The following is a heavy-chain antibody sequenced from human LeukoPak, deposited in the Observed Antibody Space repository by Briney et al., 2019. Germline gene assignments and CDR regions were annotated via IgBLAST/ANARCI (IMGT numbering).Heavy chain of an antibody. CDR1: GFTFSTYS. CDR3: AKDRGLYESSGYLHDY. V-gene: IGHV3-21*01. J-gene: IGHJ4*02. D-gene: IGHD3-22*01. CDR2: ISISSSYI. Sequence: GGSLRRSCAASGFTFSTYSMHWLRQAPGNGLKWVSSISISSSYIYYADSLKGRFTISRDNAKNTLYLQMHSLRAEETAVYYCAKDRGLYESSGYLHDYWGQGTLVTVSS.